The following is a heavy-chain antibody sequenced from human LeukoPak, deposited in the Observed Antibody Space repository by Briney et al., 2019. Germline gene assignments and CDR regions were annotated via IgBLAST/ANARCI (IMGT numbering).Heavy chain of an antibody. D-gene: IGHD3-10*01. CDR3: ARGGYYGSGNDFRFDP. Sequence: PSETLSLTCTVSGGSISNYYWSWIRQPPGKGLEWIGYIYYSGSANYNPSLKSRVTISVDTSKNQFSLKLSSVTAADTAVYYCARGGYYGSGNDFRFDPWGQGTLVTVSS. CDR1: GGSISNYY. J-gene: IGHJ5*02. V-gene: IGHV4-59*01. CDR2: IYYSGSA.